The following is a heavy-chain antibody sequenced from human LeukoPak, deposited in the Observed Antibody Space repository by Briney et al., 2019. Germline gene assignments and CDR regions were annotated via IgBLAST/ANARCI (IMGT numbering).Heavy chain of an antibody. CDR2: IIPILGIA. Sequence: SVTVSCKASGGTFSSYAISWVRQAPGQGLEWMGRIIPILGIANYAQKFQGRVTITADKSTSTAYMELSSLRSEDTAVYYCAREPPGGDSNKEGYWFDPWGQGTLVTVSS. CDR3: AREPPGGDSNKEGYWFDP. V-gene: IGHV1-69*04. J-gene: IGHJ5*02. D-gene: IGHD4-11*01. CDR1: GGTFSSYA.